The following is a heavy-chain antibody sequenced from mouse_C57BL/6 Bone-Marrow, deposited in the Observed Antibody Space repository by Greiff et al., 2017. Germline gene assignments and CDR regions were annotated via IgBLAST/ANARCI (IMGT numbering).Heavy chain of an antibody. J-gene: IGHJ3*01. Sequence: EVKLVESGGGLVQPGESLKLSCESNEYEFPSHDMSWVRKTPEKRLELVAAINSDGGSTYYPDTMERRFIIFRDNTKKTLYLPMSSLRSEDTALYYCARGVYSNYLAWCAYWGQGTLVTVSA. D-gene: IGHD2-5*01. CDR2: INSDGGST. CDR1: EYEFPSHD. V-gene: IGHV5-2*03. CDR3: ARGVYSNYLAWCAY.